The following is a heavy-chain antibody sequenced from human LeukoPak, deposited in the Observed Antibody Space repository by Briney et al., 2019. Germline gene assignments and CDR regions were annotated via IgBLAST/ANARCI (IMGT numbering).Heavy chain of an antibody. D-gene: IGHD1-1*01. Sequence: GGSLRLSCAASGFIFSSYSMNWVRQAPGKGLEWVSSISSSSTYIYYADSVKGRFTISRDNAKNSLYLQMNSLRAEDTAEYYCARDSMRIQTGTTPWGQGTLVTVSS. CDR2: ISSSSTYI. J-gene: IGHJ5*02. CDR3: ARDSMRIQTGTTP. CDR1: GFIFSSYS. V-gene: IGHV3-21*01.